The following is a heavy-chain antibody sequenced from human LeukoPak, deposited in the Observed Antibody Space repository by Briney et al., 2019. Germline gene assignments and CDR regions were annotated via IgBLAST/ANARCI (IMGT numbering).Heavy chain of an antibody. CDR1: GYTFTSYG. CDR3: ARDENWGPDY. J-gene: IGHJ4*02. CDR2: ISAYNGNT. D-gene: IGHD7-27*01. Sequence: ASVKVSCKASGYTFTSYGISWVRQAPGQGLEWMGWISAYNGNTNYAQKFQGRFTMTRDTSINTLFMELSSLRSDDTAVYYCARDENWGPDYWGQGTLVTVSS. V-gene: IGHV1-18*01.